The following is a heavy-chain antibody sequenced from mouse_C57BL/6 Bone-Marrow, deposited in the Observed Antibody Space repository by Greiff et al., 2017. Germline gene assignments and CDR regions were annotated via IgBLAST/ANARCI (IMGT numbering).Heavy chain of an antibody. D-gene: IGHD2-3*01. J-gene: IGHJ2*01. CDR1: GFSLTSYG. Sequence: VQLVESGPGLVQPSQSLSITCTVSGFSLTSYGVHWVRQSPGKGLEWLGVIWRGGSTDYNAAFMSRLSITKDNSKSQVFFKMNSLQADDTAIYYCAKGAIYDGYEGYFDYWGQGTTLTVSS. CDR3: AKGAIYDGYEGYFDY. CDR2: IWRGGST. V-gene: IGHV2-5*01.